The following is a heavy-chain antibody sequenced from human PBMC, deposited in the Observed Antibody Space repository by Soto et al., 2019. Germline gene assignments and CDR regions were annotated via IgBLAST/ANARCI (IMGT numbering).Heavy chain of an antibody. V-gene: IGHV4-59*01. CDR3: ARDTETTSDDAFDI. D-gene: IGHD4-17*01. Sequence: WTWIRQPPGKRLEWIGYVYYSGSTNYNPSLKSRVTISVDMSKNQFSLKLSSVTAADTAVYYCARDTETTSDDAFDIWGQGTMVTVSS. J-gene: IGHJ3*02. CDR2: VYYSGST.